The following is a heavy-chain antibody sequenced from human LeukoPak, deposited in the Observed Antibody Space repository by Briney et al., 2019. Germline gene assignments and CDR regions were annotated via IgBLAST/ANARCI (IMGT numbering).Heavy chain of an antibody. CDR1: GRSISNYY. V-gene: IGHV4-59*01. J-gene: IGHJ4*02. CDR3: ARGVRYFDY. CDR2: IYYSGST. Sequence: SETLSLTCTVSGRSISNYYWSWIRQPPGKGLEWIWYIYYSGSTNYNPSLKSRVTISVDTTTNQFSLKLSSVTAADTAVYYCARGVRYFDYWGQGTLVTVSS. D-gene: IGHD2-2*01.